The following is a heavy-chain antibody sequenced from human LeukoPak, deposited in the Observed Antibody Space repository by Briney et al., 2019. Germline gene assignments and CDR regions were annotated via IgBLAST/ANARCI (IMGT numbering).Heavy chain of an antibody. CDR2: VYYSGST. J-gene: IGHJ4*02. D-gene: IGHD2-2*02. V-gene: IGHV4-59*01. CDR1: GGSISSYY. Sequence: SETLSLTCTVSGGSISSYYWSWIRQPPGKGLEWIGYVYYSGSTDSNPSLKSRVAISVDTSKNQFSLKLSSVTAADTAVYYCARSPSSSTRCYTFDYWGQGTLVTVSS. CDR3: ARSPSSSTRCYTFDY.